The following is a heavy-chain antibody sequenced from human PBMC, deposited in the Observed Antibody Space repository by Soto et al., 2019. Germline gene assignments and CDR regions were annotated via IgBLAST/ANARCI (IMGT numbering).Heavy chain of an antibody. V-gene: IGHV4-34*01. J-gene: IGHJ4*02. CDR1: GGSFSGYY. CDR3: ARRSGIAAAVDY. D-gene: IGHD6-13*01. Sequence: PSETLSLTCAVYGGSFSGYYWSWIRQPPGKGLEWIGEINHSGSTNYNPSLKSRVTISVDTSKNQFSLKLSSVTAADTAVYYCARRSGIAAAVDYWGQGTLVTVSS. CDR2: INHSGST.